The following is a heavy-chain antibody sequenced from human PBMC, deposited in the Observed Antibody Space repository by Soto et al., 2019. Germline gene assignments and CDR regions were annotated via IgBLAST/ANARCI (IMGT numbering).Heavy chain of an antibody. Sequence: PGGSLRLSCAASGFTFSSYSMNWVRQAPGKGLEWVSSISSSSSYIYYADSVKGRFTISRDNAKNSLYLQMNSLRAEDTAVYYCARDVTMVRGVIGNWFGPWGQGTLVTVSS. CDR3: ARDVTMVRGVIGNWFGP. V-gene: IGHV3-21*01. D-gene: IGHD3-10*01. CDR2: ISSSSSYI. J-gene: IGHJ5*02. CDR1: GFTFSSYS.